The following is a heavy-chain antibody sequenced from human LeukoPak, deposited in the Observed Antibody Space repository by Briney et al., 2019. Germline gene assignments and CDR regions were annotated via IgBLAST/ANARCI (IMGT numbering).Heavy chain of an antibody. CDR1: GYTFSSYW. J-gene: IGHJ4*02. D-gene: IGHD3-10*01. CDR3: AKHRGGSGLAFDY. Sequence: GESLKISCKGSGYTFSSYWIGWVRQMPGKGLECVGIVYPGDSDTRYSPSFEGQVTISADKSISTAYLQWSRLKASDTAMSYCAKHRGGSGLAFDYWGQGHLVLVSS. CDR2: VYPGDSDT. V-gene: IGHV5-51*01.